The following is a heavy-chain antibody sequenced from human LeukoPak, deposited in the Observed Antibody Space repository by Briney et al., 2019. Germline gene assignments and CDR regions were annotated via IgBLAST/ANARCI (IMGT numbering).Heavy chain of an antibody. V-gene: IGHV1-24*01. CDR2: FDPEDGET. CDR3: ATDLDIAVAGTIFDY. CDR1: GYTLTELS. D-gene: IGHD6-19*01. Sequence: GASVKVSCKVSGYTLTELSMHWVRQAPGIGLEWMGGFDPEDGETIYAQKFQGRVTMTEDTSTDTAYMELSSLRSEDTAVYYCATDLDIAVAGTIFDYWGQGTLVTVSS. J-gene: IGHJ4*02.